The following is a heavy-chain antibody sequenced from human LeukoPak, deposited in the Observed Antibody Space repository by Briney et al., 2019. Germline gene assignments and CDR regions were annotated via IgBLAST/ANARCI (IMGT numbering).Heavy chain of an antibody. D-gene: IGHD1-14*01. Sequence: ASVNVSCQSSGYMFTDYFIHWVRRAPGQGLEWMGWINSNSGDTKYAQKFQGSVTMARDPSITTVYMELSSLTSDDTAVYYCARYKSGIDYWGQGTLVTGSS. CDR3: ARYKSGIDY. J-gene: IGHJ4*01. V-gene: IGHV1-2*02. CDR1: GYMFTDYF. CDR2: INSNSGDT.